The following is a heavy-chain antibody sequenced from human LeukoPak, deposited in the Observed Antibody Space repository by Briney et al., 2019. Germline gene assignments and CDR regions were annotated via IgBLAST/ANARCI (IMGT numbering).Heavy chain of an antibody. CDR3: ARGYGPLGY. V-gene: IGHV4-61*01. Sequence: SETLSLTCTVSGGSVSSGSYYWSWIRQPPGKGLEWIGEINHSGSTNYNPSLKSRVIIPVDTSKNQSSLKLSSVTAADTAVYFCARGYGPLGYWGQGTLVTVSS. CDR2: INHSGST. D-gene: IGHD3-16*01. J-gene: IGHJ4*02. CDR1: GGSVSSGSYY.